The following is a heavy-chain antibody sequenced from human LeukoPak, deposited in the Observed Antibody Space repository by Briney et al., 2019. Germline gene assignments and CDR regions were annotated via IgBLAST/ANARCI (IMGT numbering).Heavy chain of an antibody. D-gene: IGHD2-8*01. CDR2: IYPGDSDT. V-gene: IGHV5-51*01. Sequence: GESLKISCKGSGYSFTNYWIGWVRQMPGKSLEWMGIIYPGDSDTRYSPSFQGQVTISADKSIRTAYLQWSSLKASDTAMYYCARSQSGYCSNGVCYSDYWGQGTLVTVSS. CDR3: ARSQSGYCSNGVCYSDY. CDR1: GYSFTNYW. J-gene: IGHJ4*02.